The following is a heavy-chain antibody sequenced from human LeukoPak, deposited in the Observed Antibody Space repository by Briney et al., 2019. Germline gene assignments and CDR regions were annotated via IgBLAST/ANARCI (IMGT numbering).Heavy chain of an antibody. Sequence: GGSLRLSCAASGFTLSSCWMHWVRRAPGKGLIWVSRINTDGSSTSYADSVKGRFTISRDNSKNTLYLQMGSLRAEDMAVYYCARVGAAAGTVYYYYMDVWGKGTTVTVSS. CDR2: INTDGSST. CDR3: ARVGAAAGTVYYYYMDV. CDR1: GFTLSSCW. D-gene: IGHD6-13*01. J-gene: IGHJ6*03. V-gene: IGHV3-74*01.